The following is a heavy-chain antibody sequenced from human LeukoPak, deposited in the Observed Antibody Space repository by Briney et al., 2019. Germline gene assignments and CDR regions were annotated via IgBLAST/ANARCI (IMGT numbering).Heavy chain of an antibody. CDR3: VRDRTKYCSSTSCPLDY. CDR1: GYTFTGYY. CDR2: INPYSGGT. J-gene: IGHJ4*02. V-gene: IGHV1-2*02. Sequence: ASVKVSGKASGYTFTGYYIHWVRQAPGQGLEWMGWINPYSGGTNYAQKFQGRVTMTRDTSISTAYMELSRLRSDDTAVYYCVRDRTKYCSSTSCPLDYWGQGTLVTVSS. D-gene: IGHD2-2*01.